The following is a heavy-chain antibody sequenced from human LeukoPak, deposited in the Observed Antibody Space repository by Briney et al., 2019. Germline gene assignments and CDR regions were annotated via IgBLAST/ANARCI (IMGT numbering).Heavy chain of an antibody. CDR3: AKIAPWGAVTTTDGFDY. D-gene: IGHD4-17*01. CDR2: ISDSGGAT. J-gene: IGHJ4*02. Sequence: PGGSLRLSCAASGFTVSSNYMSWVRQAPGKGLEWVSSISDSGGATYYADSVKGRFTISRDNSRNTLYLQLNSLGADDTAVYYCAKIAPWGAVTTTDGFDYWGQGTLVTVSS. V-gene: IGHV3-23*01. CDR1: GFTVSSNY.